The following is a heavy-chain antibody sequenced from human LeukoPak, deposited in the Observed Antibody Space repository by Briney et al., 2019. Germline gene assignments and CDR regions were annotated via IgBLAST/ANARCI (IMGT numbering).Heavy chain of an antibody. CDR2: INVSGGST. Sequence: GASVKVSFKASGYTFTSYYMHWVRQAPGQGLEWMGVINVSGGSTNYAQNFQGRVTMTRDTSTSTVYMELSSLRAEDTAVYYCAKKPLGYSYGPGYFDYWGQGTLVTVSS. D-gene: IGHD5-18*01. CDR1: GYTFTSYY. CDR3: AKKPLGYSYGPGYFDY. V-gene: IGHV1-46*01. J-gene: IGHJ4*02.